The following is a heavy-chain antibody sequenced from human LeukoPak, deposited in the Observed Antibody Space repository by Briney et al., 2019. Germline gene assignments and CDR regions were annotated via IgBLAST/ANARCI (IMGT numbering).Heavy chain of an antibody. V-gene: IGHV4-39*07. CDR1: GGSISGSTYF. D-gene: IGHD5-18*01. Sequence: SETLSLTCSVSGGSISGSTYFWVWIRLPPGKRLEWIGSVFYSGSTDYNPSLKSRVTISVDTSKNQFSLHLKSVLAADTAVYYCARDLGVDTDMDSAFDIWGQGTMVTVSS. CDR3: ARDLGVDTDMDSAFDI. CDR2: VFYSGST. J-gene: IGHJ3*02.